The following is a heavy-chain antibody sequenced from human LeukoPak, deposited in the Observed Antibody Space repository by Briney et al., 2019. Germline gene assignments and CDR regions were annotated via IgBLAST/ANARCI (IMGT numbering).Heavy chain of an antibody. CDR2: INSDGSST. CDR3: ARDQNYYGSGSYAPYYYYGMDV. Sequence: GGSLRLSCAASGFTFSSYWMHWVRQAPGKGLVWLSRINSDGSSTSYADSVKGRFTISRDNAKNTLYLQMNSLRAEDTAVYYCARDQNYYGSGSYAPYYYYGMDVWGKGTTVTVSS. D-gene: IGHD3-10*01. V-gene: IGHV3-74*01. CDR1: GFTFSSYW. J-gene: IGHJ6*04.